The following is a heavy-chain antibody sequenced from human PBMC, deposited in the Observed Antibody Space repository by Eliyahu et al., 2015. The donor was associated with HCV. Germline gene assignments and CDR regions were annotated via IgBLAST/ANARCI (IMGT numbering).Heavy chain of an antibody. CDR1: GYDFTGYW. J-gene: IGHJ4*02. Sequence: EVQLVQSGAEVKKPGESLKISCQGSGYDFTGYWVAWVRQMPGKGLEWMGNVXPGDYXTRYSPSFQGQVTISADKSSSTAYLQWSSLKASDSAMYYCARLRDAYFDYWGQGTLVTVSS. V-gene: IGHV5-51*01. D-gene: IGHD5-24*01. CDR3: ARLRDAYFDY. CDR2: VXPGDYXT.